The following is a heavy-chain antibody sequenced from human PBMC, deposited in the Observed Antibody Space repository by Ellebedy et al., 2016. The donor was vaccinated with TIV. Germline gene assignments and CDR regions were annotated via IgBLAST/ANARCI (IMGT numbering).Heavy chain of an antibody. Sequence: PGGSLRLSCAASGFIFSDYPMNWVRQAPGKGLEWVSAISSSRRSIYYADSVKGRFVISRDNGKNSLFLQMNSLRDEDTAVYYCVREDDTETVTPDYWGQGTQVTVSS. V-gene: IGHV3-21*01. D-gene: IGHD4-23*01. CDR2: ISSSRRSI. CDR1: GFIFSDYP. J-gene: IGHJ4*02. CDR3: VREDDTETVTPDY.